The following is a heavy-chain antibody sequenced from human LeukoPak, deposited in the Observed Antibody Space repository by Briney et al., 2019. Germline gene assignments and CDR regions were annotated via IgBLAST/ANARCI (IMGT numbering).Heavy chain of an antibody. Sequence: RPSETLSLTCTVSGGSINNSYWSWIRQPPGKGLEWIGYIYYTGITNYNPSLKSWVTMSVDTSKNKFSLKLSSVTAADTAVYYCARQGRDGYNCRPPVDPWGLGTLVIVSS. CDR2: IYYTGIT. V-gene: IGHV4-59*08. J-gene: IGHJ5*02. D-gene: IGHD5-24*01. CDR3: ARQGRDGYNCRPPVDP. CDR1: GGSINNSY.